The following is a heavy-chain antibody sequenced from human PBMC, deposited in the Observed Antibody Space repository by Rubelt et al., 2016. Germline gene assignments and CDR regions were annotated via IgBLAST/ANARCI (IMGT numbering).Heavy chain of an antibody. Sequence: QVQLQQWGAGLLKPSETLSLTCAVYGGSFSIYYWSWIRQPPGKGLEWIGEINHSGSTNYNPSLKSRVTRKLDTSKNQCSLRLISVTAAESAVYYCARDPRAGTTSFDYWGQGTLVTVSS. J-gene: IGHJ4*02. D-gene: IGHD1-7*01. V-gene: IGHV4-34*01. CDR3: ARDPRAGTTSFDY. CDR1: GGSFSIYY. CDR2: INHSGST.